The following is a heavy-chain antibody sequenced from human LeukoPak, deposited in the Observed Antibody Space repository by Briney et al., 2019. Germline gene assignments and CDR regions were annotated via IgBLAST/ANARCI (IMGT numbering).Heavy chain of an antibody. J-gene: IGHJ4*02. CDR2: ISSSGNSR. CDR3: ARLPAYCSSISCYYDY. Sequence: GGSLRLSCAASGFILSNYRMNWVRQAPGKGLEWVSYISSSGNSREYADSVKGRFTISRDNAKNSLFLQMNSLRAEDTAVYYCARLPAYCSSISCYYDYWGQGTLVTVSS. CDR1: GFILSNYR. V-gene: IGHV3-48*04. D-gene: IGHD2-2*01.